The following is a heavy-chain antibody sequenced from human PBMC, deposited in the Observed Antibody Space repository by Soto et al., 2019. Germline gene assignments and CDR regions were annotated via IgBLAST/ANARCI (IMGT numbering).Heavy chain of an antibody. CDR3: ARTYTGTSGVFAH. J-gene: IGHJ4*02. D-gene: IGHD2-2*02. CDR2: ISTNSGNT. V-gene: IGHV1-18*04. CDR1: GYPFGTYA. Sequence: ATVKVSCKASGYPFGTYAITWVRQAPGQGLEWVGWISTNSGNTYYAQNFQGRVTLTTDTSTTTAYMEFRSLTSDDTAIYYCARTYTGTSGVFAHGGQGPLVTFSS.